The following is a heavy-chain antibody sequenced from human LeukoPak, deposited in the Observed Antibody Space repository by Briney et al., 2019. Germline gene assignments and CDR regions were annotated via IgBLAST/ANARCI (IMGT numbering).Heavy chain of an antibody. J-gene: IGHJ4*02. Sequence: GGSLRLSCAASGFTVSGNYMSWVRQAPGKGLEWVSVIYSSGSTYYADSVKGRFTISRDNAKNSLYLQMNSLRAEDTAVYYCARSSFWSGYANDYWGQGTLVTVSS. CDR3: ARSSFWSGYANDY. D-gene: IGHD3-3*01. CDR1: GFTVSGNY. CDR2: IYSSGST. V-gene: IGHV3-53*01.